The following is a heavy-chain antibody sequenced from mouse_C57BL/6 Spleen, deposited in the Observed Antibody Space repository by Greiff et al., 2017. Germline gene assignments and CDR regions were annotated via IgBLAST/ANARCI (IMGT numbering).Heavy chain of an antibody. V-gene: IGHV7-3*01. CDR2: IRNKANGYTT. J-gene: IGHJ1*03. Sequence: EVKLQESGGGLVQPGGSLSLSCAASGFTFTDYYMSWVRQPPGKALEWLGFIRNKANGYTTEYSASVKGRFTISRDNSQSILYLQMNALRAEDSATYYCARGGLYYQDFDVWGTGTTVTVSS. CDR1: GFTFTDYY. D-gene: IGHD1-1*01. CDR3: ARGGLYYQDFDV.